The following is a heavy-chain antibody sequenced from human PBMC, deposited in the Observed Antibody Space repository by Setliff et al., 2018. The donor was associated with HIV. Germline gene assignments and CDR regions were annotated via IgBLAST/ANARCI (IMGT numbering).Heavy chain of an antibody. CDR2: INTVNGNT. Sequence: ASVKVSCKDSGYTFTRNAMHWVRQAPGQRLEWMGWINTVNGNTKYSQKFQGRVTITRDTSASTVYMELSSLRSGDTAVYYCARDLNSGDYPHWFDPWGQGTLVTVSS. CDR3: ARDLNSGDYPHWFDP. D-gene: IGHD4-17*01. J-gene: IGHJ5*02. V-gene: IGHV1-3*04. CDR1: GYTFTRNA.